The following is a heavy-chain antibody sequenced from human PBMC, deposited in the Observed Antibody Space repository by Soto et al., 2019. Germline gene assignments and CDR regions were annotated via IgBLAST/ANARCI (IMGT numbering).Heavy chain of an antibody. CDR1: GFTFSSFA. CDR3: AKRELPRTFDY. Sequence: GGSLRLSCAASGFTFSSFAMSWVRQAPGKGLEWVSAISAGGITYYADSVKGRFTISRDISKNTLYLQMNSLRAEDTAVYYCAKRELPRTFDYWGQGTLVTVS. CDR2: ISAGGIT. D-gene: IGHD1-26*01. V-gene: IGHV3-23*01. J-gene: IGHJ4*02.